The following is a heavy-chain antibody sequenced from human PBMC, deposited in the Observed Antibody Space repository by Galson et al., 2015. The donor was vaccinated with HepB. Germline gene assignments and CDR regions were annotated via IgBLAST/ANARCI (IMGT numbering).Heavy chain of an antibody. CDR1: GFTFSTYV. Sequence: LRLSCAASGFTFSTYVLHWVRQAPGQGLEWVAGISGSGGSTNYADSVKGRFTISRDNSKNTLYLQMNSLRAEDTAVYYCAKDPDAFDIWGQGTMVTVSS. CDR3: AKDPDAFDI. J-gene: IGHJ3*02. CDR2: ISGSGGST. V-gene: IGHV3-23*01.